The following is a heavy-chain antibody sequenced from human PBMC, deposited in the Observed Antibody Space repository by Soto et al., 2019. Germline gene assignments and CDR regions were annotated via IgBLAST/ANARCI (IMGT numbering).Heavy chain of an antibody. Sequence: QVQLVESGGGVVQPGRSLRLSCAASGFTFSSYGMHWVRQAPGKGLEWVAVIWYDGSNKYYADSVKGRFTISRDNSKNTLYLQMNSLRAEDTAVYYCARERGKGRSSSFCDYWGQGTLVTVSS. CDR2: IWYDGSNK. V-gene: IGHV3-33*01. CDR1: GFTFSSYG. CDR3: ARERGKGRSSSFCDY. J-gene: IGHJ4*02. D-gene: IGHD6-13*01.